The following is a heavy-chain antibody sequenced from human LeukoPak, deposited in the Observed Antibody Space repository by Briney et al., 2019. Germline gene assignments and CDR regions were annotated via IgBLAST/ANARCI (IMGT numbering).Heavy chain of an antibody. Sequence: GGSLRLSCAASGFTFSDYYMSWIRQAPGKGLEWVSYISSNGSTIYYADSVKGRFTISRDNAKNSLYLQMDSLRAEDTAVYYCARGDCSATSCYYFDYWGQGTLVTVSS. D-gene: IGHD2-2*01. CDR2: ISSNGSTI. V-gene: IGHV3-11*04. CDR3: ARGDCSATSCYYFDY. CDR1: GFTFSDYY. J-gene: IGHJ4*02.